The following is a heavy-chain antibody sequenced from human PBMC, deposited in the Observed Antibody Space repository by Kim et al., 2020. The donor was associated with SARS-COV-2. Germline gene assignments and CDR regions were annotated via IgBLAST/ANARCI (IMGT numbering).Heavy chain of an antibody. Sequence: GGSLRLSCAASGFTFSSYAMSWVRQAPGKGLEWVSAISGRGGSTYYADSVKGRFTISRDNSKNTLYLQMNSLRAEDTAVYYCAKDAANVLLWFGELYTDYWGQGTLVTVSS. J-gene: IGHJ4*02. CDR1: GFTFSSYA. D-gene: IGHD3-10*01. CDR3: AKDAANVLLWFGELYTDY. V-gene: IGHV3-23*01. CDR2: ISGRGGST.